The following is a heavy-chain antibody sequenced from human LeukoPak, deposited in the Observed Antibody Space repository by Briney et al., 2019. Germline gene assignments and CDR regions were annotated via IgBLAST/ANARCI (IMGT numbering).Heavy chain of an antibody. Sequence: ASVKVSCKASGYTFTSYYMHWVRQAPGQGLEWMGWINPNSGGTNYAQKFQGRVTMTRDTSISTAYMELSRLRSDDTAVYYCARDRVPYSSSCSDYWGQGTLVTVSS. J-gene: IGHJ4*02. CDR3: ARDRVPYSSSCSDY. V-gene: IGHV1-2*02. CDR1: GYTFTSYY. D-gene: IGHD6-13*01. CDR2: INPNSGGT.